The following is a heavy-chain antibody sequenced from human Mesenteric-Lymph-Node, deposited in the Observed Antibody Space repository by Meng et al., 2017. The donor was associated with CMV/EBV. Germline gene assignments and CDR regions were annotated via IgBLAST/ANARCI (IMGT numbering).Heavy chain of an antibody. Sequence: GGSLRLSCAASGFTFSSYAMHWVRQAPGKGLEWVSCISSSGSDVYYADSLKGRFTISRDNAKNSLYLQMNSLRAEDTAVYYCARDGYYYDSSGPDYWGQGTLVTVSS. CDR1: GFTFSSYA. D-gene: IGHD3-22*01. CDR3: ARDGYYYDSSGPDY. CDR2: ISSSGSDV. V-gene: IGHV3-21*01. J-gene: IGHJ4*02.